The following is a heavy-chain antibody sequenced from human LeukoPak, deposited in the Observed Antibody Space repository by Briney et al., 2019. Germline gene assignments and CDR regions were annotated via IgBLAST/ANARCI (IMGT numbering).Heavy chain of an antibody. CDR3: ARPLTYYYDSSGYFY. D-gene: IGHD3-22*01. CDR2: IYNSGST. J-gene: IGHJ4*02. CDR1: GGSINSGDYY. Sequence: PSQTLSLTCTVSGGSINSGDYYWSWIRQPPGKGLEWIGYIYNSGSTYCNPSLKSRVTISLDTSKNQFSLKLSSVTAADTAVYYCARPLTYYYDSSGYFYWGQGTLVTVSS. V-gene: IGHV4-30-4*01.